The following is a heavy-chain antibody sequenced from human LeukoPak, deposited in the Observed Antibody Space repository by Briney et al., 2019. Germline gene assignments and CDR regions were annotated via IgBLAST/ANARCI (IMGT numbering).Heavy chain of an antibody. D-gene: IGHD4-23*01. V-gene: IGHV3-66*04. CDR1: GLTVSSY. CDR3: ARPPYGGVDY. J-gene: IGHJ4*02. Sequence: GGSLRLSCAASGLTVSSYMSWVRQAPGKGLEWVSVIYSGGSIYYADSVKGRFTISRHKSKNTLYLQMNSLRAEDTAVYYCARPPYGGVDYWGQGTLVTVSS. CDR2: IYSGGSI.